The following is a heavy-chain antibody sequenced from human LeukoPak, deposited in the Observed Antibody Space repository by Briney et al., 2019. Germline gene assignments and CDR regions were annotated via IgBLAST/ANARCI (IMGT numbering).Heavy chain of an antibody. CDR2: ISPILGIA. CDR1: GGTFSSYA. CDR3: ARDNGEQQLDY. J-gene: IGHJ4*02. D-gene: IGHD6-13*01. Sequence: SVKVSCKASGGTFSSYAISWVRQAPGQGLEWMGRISPILGIANYAQKFQGRVTITADKSTSTAYMELSSLRSEDTAVYYCARDNGEQQLDYWGQGTLVTVSS. V-gene: IGHV1-69*04.